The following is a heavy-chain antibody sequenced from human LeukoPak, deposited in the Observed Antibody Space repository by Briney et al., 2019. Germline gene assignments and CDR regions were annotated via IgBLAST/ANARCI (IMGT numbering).Heavy chain of an antibody. CDR3: ARAERGYYYDSSGYGVLDY. Sequence: ASVTVSCKASGYTFTGYYMHWVRQAPGQGLEWMGWINPNSGGTNYAQKFQGWVTMTRDTSISTAYMELSRLRSDDTAVYYCARAERGYYYDSSGYGVLDYWGQGTLVTVSS. D-gene: IGHD3-22*01. CDR2: INPNSGGT. CDR1: GYTFTGYY. V-gene: IGHV1-2*04. J-gene: IGHJ4*02.